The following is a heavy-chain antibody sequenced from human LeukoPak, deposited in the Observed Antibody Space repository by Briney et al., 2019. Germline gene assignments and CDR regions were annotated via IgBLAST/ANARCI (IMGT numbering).Heavy chain of an antibody. CDR1: GGSINNYY. V-gene: IGHV4-59*01. Sequence: PSETLSLTCTLSGGSINNYYWSWIRQPPGKGLEWIGYIYYNGNTNYNPSPKSRVTISVDTSKNQFSLKLSSVTAADTAVYFCAREYSSGLNWFDPWGQGTLVTVSS. D-gene: IGHD6-19*01. J-gene: IGHJ5*02. CDR2: IYYNGNT. CDR3: AREYSSGLNWFDP.